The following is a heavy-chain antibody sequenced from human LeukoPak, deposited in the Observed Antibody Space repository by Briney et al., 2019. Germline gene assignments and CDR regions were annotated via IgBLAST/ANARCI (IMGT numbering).Heavy chain of an antibody. CDR2: IIPIFGTA. V-gene: IGHV1-69*13. CDR3: AQTYSYGYDY. D-gene: IGHD5-18*01. Sequence: SVKVSCKASGGTFSSYAISWVRQAPGQGLEWMGGIIPIFGTANYAQKFQGRVTITADESTSTAYMELSSLRPEDTAVYYCAQTYSYGYDYWGQGTLVTVSS. J-gene: IGHJ4*02. CDR1: GGTFSSYA.